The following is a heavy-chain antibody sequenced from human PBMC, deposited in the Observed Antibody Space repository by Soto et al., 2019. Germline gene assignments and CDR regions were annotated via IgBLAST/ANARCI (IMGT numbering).Heavy chain of an antibody. Sequence: GASVKVSCKASGGTFSSYAISWVRQAPGQGLEWMGGIIPIFGTANYAQKFQGRVTITADESTSTAYMELSSLRSGDTAVYYCAREAVVVPAAIDNDAFDIWGQGTMVTVSS. CDR1: GGTFSSYA. V-gene: IGHV1-69*13. D-gene: IGHD2-2*01. CDR2: IIPIFGTA. J-gene: IGHJ3*02. CDR3: AREAVVVPAAIDNDAFDI.